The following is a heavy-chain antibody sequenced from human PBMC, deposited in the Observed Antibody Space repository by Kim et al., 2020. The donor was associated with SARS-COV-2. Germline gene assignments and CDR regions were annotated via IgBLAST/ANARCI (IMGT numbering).Heavy chain of an antibody. J-gene: IGHJ4*02. D-gene: IGHD3-22*01. CDR1: GYTFTSYY. V-gene: IGHV1-46*01. CDR2: INPSGGST. Sequence: ASVKVSCKASGYTFTSYYMHWVRQAPGQGLEWMGIINPSGGSTSYAQKFQGRVTMTRDTSTSTVYMELSSLRSEDTAVYYCARVGPSYYYDSSGADLDYWAREPWSPSPQ. CDR3: ARVGPSYYYDSSGADLDY.